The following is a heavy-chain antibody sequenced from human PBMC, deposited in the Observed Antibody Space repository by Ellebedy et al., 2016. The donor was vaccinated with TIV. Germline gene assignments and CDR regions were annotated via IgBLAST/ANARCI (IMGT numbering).Heavy chain of an antibody. CDR3: ARYVSYFDTVDQIDYYFDS. Sequence: SETLSLTCTVSGGSISRSSSYWGWIRQPPGKGLEWIGSIYHTGSTDYNPSLKSRVTISVDTSKNQFSLKLSSVTAADTAVYYCARYVSYFDTVDQIDYYFDSWGQGTLVTVSS. V-gene: IGHV4-39*07. J-gene: IGHJ4*02. CDR1: GGSISRSSSY. D-gene: IGHD3-22*01. CDR2: IYHTGST.